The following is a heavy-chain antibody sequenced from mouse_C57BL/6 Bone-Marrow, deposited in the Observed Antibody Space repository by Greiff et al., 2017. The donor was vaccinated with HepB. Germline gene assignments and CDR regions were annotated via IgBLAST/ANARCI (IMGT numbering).Heavy chain of an antibody. D-gene: IGHD1-1*01. Sequence: QVQLQQPGAELVMPGASVKLSCKASGYTFTSYWMHWVKQRPGQGLEWIGEIDPSDSYTNYNQKFKGKATLTVDKSSSTAYMQLSSLTSEDSAVYYCAIPTTVVRDYAMDYWGQGTSVTVSS. CDR1: GYTFTSYW. CDR3: AIPTTVVRDYAMDY. J-gene: IGHJ4*01. CDR2: IDPSDSYT. V-gene: IGHV1-69*01.